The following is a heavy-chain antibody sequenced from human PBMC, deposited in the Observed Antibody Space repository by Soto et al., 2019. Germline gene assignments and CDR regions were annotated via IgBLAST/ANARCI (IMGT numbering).Heavy chain of an antibody. CDR1: GYTFTSYG. Sequence: QVQLVQSGAEVKKPGASVKVSCKASGYTFTSYGISWVRQAPGQGLEWMGWISAYNGNTNYAQKLQGRVTMTTDTSPSTAYMELRSLRSDDTAVYYCARDSGGGFGELLYYYYYYGMDVWGQGTTVTVSS. CDR2: ISAYNGNT. CDR3: ARDSGGGFGELLYYYYYYGMDV. J-gene: IGHJ6*02. V-gene: IGHV1-18*01. D-gene: IGHD3-10*01.